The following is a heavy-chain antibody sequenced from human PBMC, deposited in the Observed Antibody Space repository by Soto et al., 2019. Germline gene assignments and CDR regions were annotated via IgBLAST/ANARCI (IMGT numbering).Heavy chain of an antibody. CDR2: INHTGGT. CDR1: GGSVNGYY. D-gene: IGHD3-3*01. Sequence: SETLSLTCAVYGGSVNGYYWNWSRQPPGKGLEWIGEINHTGGTNYNPSLKSRVTMSVDTSKNQFSLRLSSVTAADTAIYYCATRITVFGLLIPPFDPWGQGTQVTVSS. J-gene: IGHJ5*02. V-gene: IGHV4-34*01. CDR3: ATRITVFGLLIPPFDP.